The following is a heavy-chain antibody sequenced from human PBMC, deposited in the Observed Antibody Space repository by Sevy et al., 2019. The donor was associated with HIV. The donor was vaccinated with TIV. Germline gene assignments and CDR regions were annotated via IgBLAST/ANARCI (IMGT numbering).Heavy chain of an antibody. CDR2: ISSSSSTI. CDR3: ARGPTYCSSTSCYALYYYYGMDV. Sequence: GGSLRLSCAASGFTFSSYSMNWVRQAPGKGLEWVSYISSSSSTIYYADSVKGRFTISRDNAKNSLYLQMNSLRAEDTALYYCARGPTYCSSTSCYALYYYYGMDVWGQGTTVTAP. D-gene: IGHD2-2*01. V-gene: IGHV3-48*01. J-gene: IGHJ6*02. CDR1: GFTFSSYS.